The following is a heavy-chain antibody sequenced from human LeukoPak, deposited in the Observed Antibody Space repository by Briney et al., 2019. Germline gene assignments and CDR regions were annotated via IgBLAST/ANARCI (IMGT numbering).Heavy chain of an antibody. J-gene: IGHJ4*02. CDR3: TRHGHSSSWAYYFDY. CDR1: GFTFSGSA. V-gene: IGHV3-73*01. D-gene: IGHD6-13*01. CDR2: VRSKAHNYAT. Sequence: GGSLRLSCAASGFTFSGSAMHWVRQASGKGLEWVGRVRSKAHNYATTYAASVQGRFTISRDDSKNTAYLQMNSLKTEDTAVYYCTRHGHSSSWAYYFDYWGQGTLVTVSS.